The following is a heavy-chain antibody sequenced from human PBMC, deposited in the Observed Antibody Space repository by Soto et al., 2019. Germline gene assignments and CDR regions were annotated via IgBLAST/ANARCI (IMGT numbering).Heavy chain of an antibody. J-gene: IGHJ4*02. CDR3: VRVKGGSHFDF. Sequence: GGSLRLSCAASGFTFSDFYIDWVRQAPGKGLEWVGRSRDKANSHTTEYAASVKGRFTISRDDSENSLFLQMNSLKSEDTAVYYCVRVKGGSHFDFWGQGTLVTVSS. CDR1: GFTFSDFY. CDR2: SRDKANSHTT. V-gene: IGHV3-72*01.